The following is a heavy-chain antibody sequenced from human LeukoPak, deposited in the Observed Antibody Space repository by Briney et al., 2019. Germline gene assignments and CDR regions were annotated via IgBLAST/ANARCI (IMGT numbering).Heavy chain of an antibody. CDR1: GFTFSSYS. Sequence: GGSLRLSCAASGFTFSSYSMNWVRQAPGKGLEWVSSISSSSSYIYYADSVKGRFTISRDNAKNSLYLQMNSLRAGDTAVYYCARDFKLYCSSTSCYPYWGQGTLVTVSS. V-gene: IGHV3-21*01. D-gene: IGHD2-2*01. CDR2: ISSSSSYI. J-gene: IGHJ4*02. CDR3: ARDFKLYCSSTSCYPY.